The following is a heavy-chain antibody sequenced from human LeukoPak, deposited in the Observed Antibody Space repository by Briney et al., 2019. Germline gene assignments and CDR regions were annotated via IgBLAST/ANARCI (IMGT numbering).Heavy chain of an antibody. D-gene: IGHD3-22*01. CDR3: AKAGSGYYNLDS. CDR2: MSGNGANT. CDR1: GFTFSGFA. Sequence: PGGSLRLSCAASGFTFSGFAMTWVRQAPGKGLEWVSAMSGNGANTYYADSVEGRFTISRDNSKNTLYVQMNSLRAEDTAVYYCAKAGSGYYNLDSWGQGTLVTVSS. V-gene: IGHV3-23*01. J-gene: IGHJ4*02.